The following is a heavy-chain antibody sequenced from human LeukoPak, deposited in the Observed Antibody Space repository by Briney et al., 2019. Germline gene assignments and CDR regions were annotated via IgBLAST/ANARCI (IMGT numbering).Heavy chain of an antibody. D-gene: IGHD6-13*01. CDR1: GFTFSDYY. CDR2: ISSSSDTI. Sequence: GGSLRLSCAGSGFTFSDYYMTWIRQAPGKGLEWISYISSSSDTIDYADSVRGRFTISRDNAKNSLYLQMNSLRAEDTAVYYCAKDSSSTSHYWGQGTLVTVSS. J-gene: IGHJ4*02. CDR3: AKDSSSTSHY. V-gene: IGHV3-11*01.